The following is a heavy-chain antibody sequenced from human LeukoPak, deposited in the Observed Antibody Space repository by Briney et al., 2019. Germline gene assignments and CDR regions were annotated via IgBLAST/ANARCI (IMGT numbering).Heavy chain of an antibody. CDR2: ISSSGSTK. V-gene: IGHV3-48*01. CDR3: ARGGLSIMGY. D-gene: IGHD2/OR15-2a*01. Sequence: GGSLRLSCGASGITFSSYSMNWVRQAPGKGLEWVSYISSSGSTKYYADSVKGRFTISRDNARNSLYLQMNSLRAEDAAVYFCARGGLSIMGYWGQGTLVTVSS. J-gene: IGHJ4*02. CDR1: GITFSSYS.